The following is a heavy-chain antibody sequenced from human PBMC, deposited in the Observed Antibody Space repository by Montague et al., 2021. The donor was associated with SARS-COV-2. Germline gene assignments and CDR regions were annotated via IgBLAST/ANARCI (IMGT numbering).Heavy chain of an antibody. J-gene: IGHJ4*02. V-gene: IGHV4-59*02. D-gene: IGHD5-24*01. CDR3: ARTGDAYTRYYFDY. CDR2: IYSSGST. Sequence: SETLSLTCSVSSGSVSSDYWSWIRQPPGKGLEWIGYIYSSGSTSYNPSLKSRVTISIDTSKNQFSLRLSSVTAADTAVYYCARTGDAYTRYYFDYWGQGTL. CDR1: SGSVSSDY.